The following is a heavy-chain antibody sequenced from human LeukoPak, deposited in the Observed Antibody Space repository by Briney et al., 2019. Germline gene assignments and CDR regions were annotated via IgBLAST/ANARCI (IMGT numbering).Heavy chain of an antibody. J-gene: IGHJ4*02. V-gene: IGHV1-24*01. CDR2: FDPEDGET. CDR3: ATLYYGSGSYGVVY. CDR1: GYTLTELS. D-gene: IGHD3-10*01. Sequence: GASVKVSCKVSGYTLTELSMHWVRQAPGKGLEWMGGFDPEDGETIYAQKFQGRVTMTEDTSTDTAYMELSSLRSEDTAVYYCATLYYGSGSYGVVYWGQGTLVTVSS.